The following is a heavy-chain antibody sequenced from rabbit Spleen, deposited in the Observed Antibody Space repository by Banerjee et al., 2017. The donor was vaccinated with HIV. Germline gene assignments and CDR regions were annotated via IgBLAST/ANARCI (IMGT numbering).Heavy chain of an antibody. V-gene: IGHV1S45*01. CDR2: IDGGSSGST. D-gene: IGHD6-1*01. Sequence: QEQLEESGGGLVQPEGSLALTCTVSGFSLSSSYYMCWVRQAPGKGLEWIACIDGGSSGSTYYASWAKGRFTISKTSSTTVTLQMSSLTVADTATYFCARDVAGVPGYGYALVLWGPGTLVTVS. J-gene: IGHJ4*01. CDR1: GFSLSSSYY. CDR3: ARDVAGVPGYGYALVL.